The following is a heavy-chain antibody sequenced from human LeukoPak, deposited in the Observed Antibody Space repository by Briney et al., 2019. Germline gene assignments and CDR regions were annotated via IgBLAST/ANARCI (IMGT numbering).Heavy chain of an antibody. J-gene: IGHJ3*02. CDR3: AREGARDAFDI. CDR1: GGSISSGSYY. V-gene: IGHV4-61*02. Sequence: PSETLFLTCTVSGGSISSGSYYWSWIRQPAGKGLEWIGRIYTSGSTNYNPSLKSRVTISVDTSKNQFSLKLSSVTAADTAVYYCAREGARDAFDIWGQGTMVTVSS. D-gene: IGHD4/OR15-4a*01. CDR2: IYTSGST.